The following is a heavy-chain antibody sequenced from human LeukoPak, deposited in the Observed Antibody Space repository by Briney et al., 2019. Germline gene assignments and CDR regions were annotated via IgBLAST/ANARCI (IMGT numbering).Heavy chain of an antibody. CDR2: TIPIFGTA. D-gene: IGHD1-26*01. CDR1: GGTFSSYA. CDR3: ARAASYGFDY. V-gene: IGHV1-69*13. Sequence: GASVKVSCKASGGTFSSYAISWVRQAPGQGLEWMGGTIPIFGTANYAQKFQGRVTITADESTSTAYMELRSLRSDDTAVYYCARAASYGFDYWGQGTLVIVSS. J-gene: IGHJ4*02.